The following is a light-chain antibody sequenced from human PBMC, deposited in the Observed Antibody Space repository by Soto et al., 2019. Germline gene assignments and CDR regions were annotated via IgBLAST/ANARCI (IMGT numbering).Light chain of an antibody. CDR2: EVN. CDR3: TSYTRSSTYV. Sequence: QSVLTQPASVSGSPGQSITISCTGTSSDVGGSNYVSWYQQHPGKAPKLMIYEVNNRPSGVSNRFSGSKSGNTASLTISWLQAEDEADYYFTSYTRSSTYVFGSGTKLTVL. V-gene: IGLV2-14*01. J-gene: IGLJ1*01. CDR1: SSDVGGSNY.